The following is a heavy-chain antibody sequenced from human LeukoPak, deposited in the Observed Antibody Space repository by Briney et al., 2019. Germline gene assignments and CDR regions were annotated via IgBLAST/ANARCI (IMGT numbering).Heavy chain of an antibody. J-gene: IGHJ4*02. CDR2: MNPNSGNT. Sequence: ASVKVSCKASGYTFTSYDTNWVRQATGQGLEWMGWMNPNSGNTGYAQKFQGRVTMTRNTSISTAYMELSSLRSEDTAVYYCARGPYRRYSKDYWGQGTLVTVSS. D-gene: IGHD5-18*01. CDR1: GYTFTSYD. V-gene: IGHV1-8*01. CDR3: ARGPYRRYSKDY.